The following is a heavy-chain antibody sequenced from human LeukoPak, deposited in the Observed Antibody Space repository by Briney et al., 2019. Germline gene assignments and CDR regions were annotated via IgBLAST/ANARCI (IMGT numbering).Heavy chain of an antibody. CDR2: INHSGST. V-gene: IGHV4-34*01. J-gene: IGHJ5*02. CDR3: AREAAYYDILTGYYWSSLKGVWFDP. Sequence: SETLSLTCAVYGGSFSGYYWSWIRQPPGKGLEWIGEINHSGSTNYNPSLKSRVTISVDTSKNQFSLKLSSVTAADTAVYYCAREAAYYDILTGYYWSSLKGVWFDPWGQGTLVTVSS. CDR1: GGSFSGYY. D-gene: IGHD3-9*01.